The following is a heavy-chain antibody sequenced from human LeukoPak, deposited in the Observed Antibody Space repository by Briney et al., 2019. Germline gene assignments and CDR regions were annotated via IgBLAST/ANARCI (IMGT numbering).Heavy chain of an antibody. V-gene: IGHV1-2*06. CDR3: AKDRDGADRIIL. CDR2: LDPNTGHA. Sequence: ASVKVSCKVVAYDFTGYYIHWVRQAPGQGPEWMGRLDPNTGHAVYAFKFQGRVTITRDTSSSTAYMEVTRLTSDDTALYYCAKDRDGADRIILWGQGTLVTVSS. CDR1: AYDFTGYY. D-gene: IGHD5-24*01. J-gene: IGHJ4*02.